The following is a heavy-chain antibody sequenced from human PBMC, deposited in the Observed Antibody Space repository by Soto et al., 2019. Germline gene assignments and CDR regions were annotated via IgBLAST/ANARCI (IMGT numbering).Heavy chain of an antibody. CDR2: VTISGGGT. Sequence: EVQLLESGGDLVQPGGSLRLSCAASGFTFSNFGMSWVRQAPGKGLEWVSTVTISGGGTFYADSVKGRFTISRDNSKSTLFLQMSSLRAEDTAVYYCVKSGPYYFDYWGQGTLVTVSS. CDR1: GFTFSNFG. V-gene: IGHV3-23*01. CDR3: VKSGPYYFDY. J-gene: IGHJ4*02.